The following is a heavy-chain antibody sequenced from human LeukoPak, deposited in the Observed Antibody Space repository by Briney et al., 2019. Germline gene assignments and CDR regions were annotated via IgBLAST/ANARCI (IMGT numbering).Heavy chain of an antibody. Sequence: SETLSLTCTVSGGSISSYYWSWIRQPPGKGLEWIGYIYYSGSTNYNPSLKSRVTISVDTSKYQFSLRLSSVPAADTAVYYCARWRVAAIGYYFDYWGQGTLVTVSS. CDR3: ARWRVAAIGYYFDY. CDR1: GGSISSYY. CDR2: IYYSGST. V-gene: IGHV4-59*08. D-gene: IGHD6-13*01. J-gene: IGHJ4*02.